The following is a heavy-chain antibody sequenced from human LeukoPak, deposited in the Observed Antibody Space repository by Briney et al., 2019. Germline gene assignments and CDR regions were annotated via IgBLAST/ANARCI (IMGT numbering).Heavy chain of an antibody. V-gene: IGHV1-46*01. D-gene: IGHD3-22*01. J-gene: IGHJ4*02. CDR1: GYTFTSYY. Sequence: GASVKVSCKASGYTFTSYYLHWVRQAPGQGRAWMGIINPSGGSTTYAQKFQGRVTLTRDTSTSTVYMELSSLRSEDTAVYYCARDYYYDSGGPYTRGSDYWGQGTLVTVSS. CDR3: ARDYYYDSGGPYTRGSDY. CDR2: INPSGGST.